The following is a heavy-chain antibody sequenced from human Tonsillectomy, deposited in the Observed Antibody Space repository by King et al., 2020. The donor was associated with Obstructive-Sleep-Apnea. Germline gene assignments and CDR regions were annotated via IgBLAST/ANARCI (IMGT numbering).Heavy chain of an antibody. CDR3: TTGDPRRD. V-gene: IGHV3-15*01. Sequence: VQLVESGGGLVEPGGSLRLSFSASGLTFTSAWMSWVRQAPGKGPEWVGRIKSRYDGGTPDYAAFVKGRFTISRDDSKNTIDLQRSSLQGEDTAIYYCTTGDPRRDWGQGTLVTVSS. CDR1: GLTFTSAW. J-gene: IGHJ4*02. CDR2: IKSRYDGGTP.